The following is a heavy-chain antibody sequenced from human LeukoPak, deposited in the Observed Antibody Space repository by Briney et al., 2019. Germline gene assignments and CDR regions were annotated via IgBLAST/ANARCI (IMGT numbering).Heavy chain of an antibody. Sequence: GGPLRLSCAASGFTFSSYSMNWVRQAPGKGLEWVTSISSSSSYIYYADSVKGRFTISRDNAKNSLYLQMNSLRAEDTAVYYCARGGPGSFDYWGQGTLVTVSS. D-gene: IGHD2-15*01. CDR1: GFTFSSYS. V-gene: IGHV3-21*01. J-gene: IGHJ4*02. CDR2: ISSSSSYI. CDR3: ARGGPGSFDY.